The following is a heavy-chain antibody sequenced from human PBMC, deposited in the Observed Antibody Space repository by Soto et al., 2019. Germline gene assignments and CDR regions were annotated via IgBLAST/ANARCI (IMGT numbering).Heavy chain of an antibody. Sequence: GGSLRLSCAASGFTFSNAWMNWVRQAPGKGLEWVGRIKSKTDGGTTDYAAPVKGRFTISRDDSKNTLYLQMNSLKTEDTAVYYCTTDLIFVCGGSCYFSVYWGQGTLVTVSS. J-gene: IGHJ4*02. CDR2: IKSKTDGGTT. CDR3: TTDLIFVCGGSCYFSVY. D-gene: IGHD2-15*01. V-gene: IGHV3-15*07. CDR1: GFTFSNAW.